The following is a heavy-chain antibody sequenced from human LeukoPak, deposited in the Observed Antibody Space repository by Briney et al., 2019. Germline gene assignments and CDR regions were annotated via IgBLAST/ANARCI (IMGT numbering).Heavy chain of an antibody. V-gene: IGHV3-48*01. CDR1: GFTFSDYR. CDR2: VSGGSGTI. CDR3: ARSDAFDI. Sequence: PGGSLRLSCAPSGFTFSDYRMNWLRPAPGKGLQWLSLVSGGSGTIYYADSVKGRFTISRDNAKNSLNLQMNSLRAEDTAVYYCARSDAFDIWGQGTMVTVSS. J-gene: IGHJ3*02.